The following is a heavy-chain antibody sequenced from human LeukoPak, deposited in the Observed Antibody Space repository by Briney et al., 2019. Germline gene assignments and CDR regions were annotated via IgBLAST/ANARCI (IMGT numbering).Heavy chain of an antibody. Sequence: GGSLRLSCAASGFTVSSNYMSWVRQAPGKGLEWVSVIYSGGSTYYADSVKGRLTISRDNSKNTLYLQMNSLRAEDTAVYCCARVSGSGSYYFYYYFDYWGQGTLVTVSS. CDR1: GFTVSSNY. CDR3: ARVSGSGSYYFYYYFDY. CDR2: IYSGGST. V-gene: IGHV3-53*01. D-gene: IGHD3-10*01. J-gene: IGHJ4*02.